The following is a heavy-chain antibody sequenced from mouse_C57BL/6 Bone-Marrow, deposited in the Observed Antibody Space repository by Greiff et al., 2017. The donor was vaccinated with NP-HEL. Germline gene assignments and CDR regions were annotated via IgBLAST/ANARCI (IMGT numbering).Heavy chain of an antibody. V-gene: IGHV1-81*01. Sequence: QVHVKQSGAELARPGASVKLSCKASGYTFTSYGISWVKQRTGQGLEWIGEIYPRSGNAYYNEKFKGKATLTADKSSSTAYMELRSLTSEDSAVYFCARERSYYGSSYSWYFDVWGTGTTVTVSS. J-gene: IGHJ1*03. CDR1: GYTFTSYG. CDR2: IYPRSGNA. D-gene: IGHD1-1*01. CDR3: ARERSYYGSSYSWYFDV.